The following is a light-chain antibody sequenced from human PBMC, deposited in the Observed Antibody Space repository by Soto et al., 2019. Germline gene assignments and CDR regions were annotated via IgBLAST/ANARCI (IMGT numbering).Light chain of an antibody. CDR1: QSVSSN. CDR3: QQYNNWPTLT. J-gene: IGKJ1*01. Sequence: EIVMTHSPATLSVSPCERATLSFSASQSVSSNLAWYQQKPGQAPRLLIYGASTRATGIPARFSGSGSGTEFTLTISSLQSEDFAVYYCQQYNNWPTLTFGQGTKVDTK. CDR2: GAS. V-gene: IGKV3-15*01.